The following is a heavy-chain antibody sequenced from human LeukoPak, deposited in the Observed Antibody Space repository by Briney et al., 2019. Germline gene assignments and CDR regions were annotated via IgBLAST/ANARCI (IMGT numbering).Heavy chain of an antibody. Sequence: SETLSLTCKVSGGSVSSHYWSWIRQPPGRGLEWIGYIYYIGTTSYNPSLKSRGTIPVDTSKNQFSLKLSAVNAADTAVYYCARDQRYSYGDYYFDYWGQGTLVTVSS. D-gene: IGHD5-18*01. CDR1: GGSVSSHY. J-gene: IGHJ4*02. CDR2: IYYIGTT. V-gene: IGHV4-59*02. CDR3: ARDQRYSYGDYYFDY.